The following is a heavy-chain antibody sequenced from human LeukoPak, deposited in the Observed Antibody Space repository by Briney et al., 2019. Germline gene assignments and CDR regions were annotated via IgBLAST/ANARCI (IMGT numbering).Heavy chain of an antibody. D-gene: IGHD3-3*01. Sequence: GGSLRLSCAASGVTVSSNYMSLVRQAPGKGLEWVSVIYSGGSTYYADSVKGRFTISRDNSKNTLYLQMNSLRAEDTAVYYCAREKREKGLRFLEWSNHYYGMDVWGQGTTVTVSS. V-gene: IGHV3-66*01. CDR2: IYSGGST. J-gene: IGHJ6*02. CDR1: GVTVSSNY. CDR3: AREKREKGLRFLEWSNHYYGMDV.